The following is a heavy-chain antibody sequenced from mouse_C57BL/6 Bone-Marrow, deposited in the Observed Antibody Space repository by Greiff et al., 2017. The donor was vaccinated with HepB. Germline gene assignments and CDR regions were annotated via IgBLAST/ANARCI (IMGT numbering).Heavy chain of an antibody. Sequence: QVQLKQSGAELVKPGASVKLSCKASGYTFTEYTIHWVKQRSGQGLEWIGWFYPGSGSIKYNEKFKDKATLTADKSSSTAYMQLSSLTSADSAVYYCARTRIYYYGSSPFDDWGQGTTLTVSS. J-gene: IGHJ2*01. V-gene: IGHV1-62-2*01. CDR1: GYTFTEYT. CDR2: FYPGSGSI. D-gene: IGHD1-1*01. CDR3: ARTRIYYYGSSPFDD.